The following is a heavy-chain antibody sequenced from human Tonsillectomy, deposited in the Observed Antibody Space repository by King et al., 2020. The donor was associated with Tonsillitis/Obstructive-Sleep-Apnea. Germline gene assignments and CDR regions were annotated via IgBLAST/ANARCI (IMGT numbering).Heavy chain of an antibody. CDR3: AKDSRGNGRPPRHFHDMDV. Sequence: QLVQSGGGVVQPGRSPRLSCAASGFLFSYSGMHWVRQAPGQGLEWVAAISDDGTKKYYVDSVRGRFTISRDNSKNTLYLQMSSLRDEDTAVYYCAKDSRGNGRPPRHFHDMDVWGQGTAVTVSS. J-gene: IGHJ6*02. D-gene: IGHD2-8*01. V-gene: IGHV3-30*18. CDR2: ISDDGTKK. CDR1: GFLFSYSG.